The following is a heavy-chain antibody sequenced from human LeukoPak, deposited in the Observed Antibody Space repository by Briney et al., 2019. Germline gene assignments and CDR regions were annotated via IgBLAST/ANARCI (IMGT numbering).Heavy chain of an antibody. D-gene: IGHD3-10*01. CDR2: ISSSSSTI. Sequence: GGSLRLSCAASEFTFSSYNMNWVRQAPGKGLEWVSYISSSSSTIYYADSVKGRFTISRDNSKNTLYLQMNSLRAEDTAVYYCAKVTYGSGTYGAFDYWGQGTLVTVSS. V-gene: IGHV3-48*01. CDR3: AKVTYGSGTYGAFDY. J-gene: IGHJ4*02. CDR1: EFTFSSYN.